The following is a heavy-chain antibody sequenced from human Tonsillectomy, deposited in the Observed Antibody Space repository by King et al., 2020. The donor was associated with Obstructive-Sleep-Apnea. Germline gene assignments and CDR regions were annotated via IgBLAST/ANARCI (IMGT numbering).Heavy chain of an antibody. V-gene: IGHV3-21*01. CDR2: ISSSSSYI. D-gene: IGHD5-18*01. CDR1: GFTFSSYS. J-gene: IGHJ4*02. CDR3: ARELEYSYGYSFDY. Sequence: VQLVESGGGLVKPGGSRRLSCAASGFTFSSYSMNWVRQAPGKGLEWVQSISSSSSYIYYADSVKGRFTISRDNAKNSLYLQMNSLRAEDTAVYYCARELEYSYGYSFDYWGQGTLVTVSS.